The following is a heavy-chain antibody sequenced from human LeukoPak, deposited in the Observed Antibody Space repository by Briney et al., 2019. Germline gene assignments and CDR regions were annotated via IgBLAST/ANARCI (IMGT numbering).Heavy chain of an antibody. D-gene: IGHD5-18*01. CDR2: IYIGGTT. V-gene: IGHV3-53*01. Sequence: GGSLRLSCAASGLTVSSNYMSWVRQAPGKGLEWVSVIYIGGTTYYADSVKGRLTISRDNSKNTLYLQMNSLRAEDTAVYYCASPSVDTAMASWDYWGQGTLVTVSS. CDR3: ASPSVDTAMASWDY. J-gene: IGHJ4*02. CDR1: GLTVSSNY.